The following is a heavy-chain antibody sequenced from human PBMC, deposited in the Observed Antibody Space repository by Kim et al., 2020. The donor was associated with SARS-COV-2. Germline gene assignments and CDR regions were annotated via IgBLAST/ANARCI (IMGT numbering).Heavy chain of an antibody. Sequence: ASVKVSCKASGYTFTSYAMHWVRQAPGQRLEWMGWINAGNGNTKYSQKFQGRVTITRDTSASTAYMELSSLRSEDTAVYYCARDSYYVFFRYYYYYMDVWAKGPRSPSP. D-gene: IGHD3-3*01. CDR2: INAGNGNT. CDR1: GYTFTSYA. CDR3: ARDSYYVFFRYYYYYMDV. V-gene: IGHV1-3*01. J-gene: IGHJ6*03.